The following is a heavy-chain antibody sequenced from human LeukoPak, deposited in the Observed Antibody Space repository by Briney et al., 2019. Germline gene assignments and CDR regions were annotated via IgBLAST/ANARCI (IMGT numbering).Heavy chain of an antibody. J-gene: IGHJ4*02. CDR3: ARLITMRSDY. V-gene: IGHV3-21*01. D-gene: IGHD3-22*01. CDR2: LSSSSSYI. Sequence: GGSLRLSCAASGFIYSSAWRSWVRQAPAKGLEWVSSLSSSSSYIYYADSVKGRFTISRDNAKNSLYLQMNSVRAEDTAVYYCARLITMRSDYWGQGTLVTVSS. CDR1: GFIYSSAW.